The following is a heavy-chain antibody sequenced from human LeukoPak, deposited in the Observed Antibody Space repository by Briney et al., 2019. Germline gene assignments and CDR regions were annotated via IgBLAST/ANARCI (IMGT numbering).Heavy chain of an antibody. D-gene: IGHD6-13*01. CDR1: GGSISSGGYY. V-gene: IGHV4-30-2*01. CDR2: IYHSGST. Sequence: SETLSLTCTVSGGSISSGGYYWSWIRQPPGKGLEWIGYIYHSGSTYYNPSLKSRVTISVDRSKNQFSLKLSSVTAADTAVYYCARVGSSWTSLVAFDIWGQGTMVTVSS. CDR3: ARVGSSWTSLVAFDI. J-gene: IGHJ3*02.